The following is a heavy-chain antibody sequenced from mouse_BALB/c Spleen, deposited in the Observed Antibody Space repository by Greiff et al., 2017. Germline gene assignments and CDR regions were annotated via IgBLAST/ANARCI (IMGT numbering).Heavy chain of an antibody. Sequence: VQLQQPGAELVRPGASVKLSCKASGYTFTSYWINWVKQRPGQGLEWIGNIYPSDSYTNYNQKFKDKATLTVDKSSSTAYMQLSSPTSEDSAVYYCTRETARAYYFDYWGQGTTLTVSS. V-gene: IGHV1-69*02. D-gene: IGHD3-2*01. CDR2: IYPSDSYT. CDR3: TRETARAYYFDY. J-gene: IGHJ2*01. CDR1: GYTFTSYW.